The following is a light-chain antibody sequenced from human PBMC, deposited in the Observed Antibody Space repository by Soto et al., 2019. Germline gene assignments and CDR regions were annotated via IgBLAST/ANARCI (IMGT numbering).Light chain of an antibody. CDR3: KQYGSSLWT. J-gene: IGKJ1*01. V-gene: IGKV3-20*01. CDR2: GAY. CDR1: QSVSSSY. Sequence: EIVLTQSPGTLSLSPGERATLSCRASQSVSSSYLAWYQQKPGQAHRLXIYGAYSRATGIQDRFSGSGSGTDFTLTIRRLEPEDFAVYYCKQYGSSLWTFGQGTKVDIK.